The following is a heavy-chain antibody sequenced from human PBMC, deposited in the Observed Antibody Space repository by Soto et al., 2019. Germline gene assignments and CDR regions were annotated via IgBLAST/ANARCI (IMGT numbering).Heavy chain of an antibody. CDR2: ISSSASSI. CDR3: ARDTSRLDY. V-gene: IGHV3-48*01. Sequence: VRQAPGKGLEWISYISSSASSIYYADSMKGRFTISRDNAKKSVFLQMNSLRAEDTAVYYCARDTSRLDYWGQGTLVTVSS. J-gene: IGHJ4*02.